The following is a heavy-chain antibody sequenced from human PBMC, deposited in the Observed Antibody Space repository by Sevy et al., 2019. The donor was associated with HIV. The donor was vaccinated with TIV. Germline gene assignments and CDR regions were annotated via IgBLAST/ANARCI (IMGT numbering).Heavy chain of an antibody. CDR3: AKDLGYSYGFSDY. V-gene: IGHV3-23*01. CDR2: ISGSGGST. CDR1: VFTFSSYA. J-gene: IGHJ4*02. Sequence: GGSLRLSCAASVFTFSSYAMSWVRQAPGKGLEWVSAISGSGGSTYYADSVKGRFTISRDNSKNTLYLQMNSLRAEDTAVYYCAKDLGYSYGFSDYWGQGTLVTVSS. D-gene: IGHD5-18*01.